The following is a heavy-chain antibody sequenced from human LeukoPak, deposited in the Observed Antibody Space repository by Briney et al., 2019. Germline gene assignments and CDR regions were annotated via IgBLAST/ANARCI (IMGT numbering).Heavy chain of an antibody. J-gene: IGHJ4*02. Sequence: PGGSLRLSCAASGFTFSSYAMSWVRQAPGKGLEWVSAISGSGGSTYYADSVKGRFTISRDNSKNTLYLQMNSLRAEDTAVYYCAKDEGYCSSTSCLDSDYWGQGTLVTVSS. CDR1: GFTFSSYA. V-gene: IGHV3-23*01. CDR3: AKDEGYCSSTSCLDSDY. CDR2: ISGSGGST. D-gene: IGHD2-2*01.